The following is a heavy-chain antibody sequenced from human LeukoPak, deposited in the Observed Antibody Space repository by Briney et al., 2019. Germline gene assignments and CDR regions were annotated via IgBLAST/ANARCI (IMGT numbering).Heavy chain of an antibody. J-gene: IGHJ6*03. CDR3: ARSDFRYYYYMDV. CDR2: ISSSSSSVYISTSSSTV. CDR1: GFTFSSYS. V-gene: IGHV3-48*01. Sequence: GGSLRLSCAASGFTFSSYSMNWVRQAPGKGLEWISYISSSSSSVYISTSSSTVYYADSVKGRFTISRDNAKNSLYLQMNSLRAEDTAVYYCARSDFRYYYYMDVWGKGTTVTISS. D-gene: IGHD2/OR15-2a*01.